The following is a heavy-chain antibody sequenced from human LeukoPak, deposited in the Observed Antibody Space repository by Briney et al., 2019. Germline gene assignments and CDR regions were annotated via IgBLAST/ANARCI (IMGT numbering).Heavy chain of an antibody. V-gene: IGHV3-48*01. Sequence: PGGSLRPSCAASGFTFSSYSMNWVRQAPGKGLEWVSYISSSSSTIYYADSVKGRFTISRDNAKNSLYLQMNSLRAEDTAVYYCARERGEEGAPFDYWGQGTLVTVSS. CDR3: ARERGEEGAPFDY. CDR2: ISSSSSTI. D-gene: IGHD1-26*01. CDR1: GFTFSSYS. J-gene: IGHJ4*02.